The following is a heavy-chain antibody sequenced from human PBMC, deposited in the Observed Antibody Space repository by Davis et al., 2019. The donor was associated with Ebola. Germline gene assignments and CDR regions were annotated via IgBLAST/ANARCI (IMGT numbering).Heavy chain of an antibody. V-gene: IGHV1-3*01. J-gene: IGHJ3*02. CDR3: ARESSSGTDAFDI. CDR1: GYTFTSYA. Sequence: AASVKVSCKASGYTFTSYAMHWVRQAPGQRLEWMGWINAGNGNTKYSQKFQGRVTMTRDTSISTAYMELSRLRSDDTVVYYCARESSSGTDAFDIWGQGTMVTVSS. D-gene: IGHD3-22*01. CDR2: INAGNGNT.